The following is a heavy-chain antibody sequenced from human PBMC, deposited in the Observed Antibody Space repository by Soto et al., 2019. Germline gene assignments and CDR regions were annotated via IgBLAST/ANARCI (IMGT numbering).Heavy chain of an antibody. V-gene: IGHV4-59*01. CDR3: ARSVAVPGAHIDY. CDR2: VYYTGST. D-gene: IGHD6-19*01. J-gene: IGHJ4*02. Sequence: SETLSLTCSVSGGSISGSYWSWIRQSPGKGRVWLGYVYYTGSTNYSPSLRSRVSISVDTSKNEFSLRLSSVTAADTAVYFCARSVAVPGAHIDYWGQGTQVTVSS. CDR1: GGSISGSY.